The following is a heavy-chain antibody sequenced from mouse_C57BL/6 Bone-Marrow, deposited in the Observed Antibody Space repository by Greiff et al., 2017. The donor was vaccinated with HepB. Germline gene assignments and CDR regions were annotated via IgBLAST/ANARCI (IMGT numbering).Heavy chain of an antibody. Sequence: EVQLQQSGPVLVKPGASVKMSCKASGYTFTDYYMNWVKQSHGKSLEWIGVINPYNGGTSYNQKFKGKATLTVDKSSSTAYMELNSLTSEDSAVYYCARRVYGSDYFDYWGQGTTLTVSS. CDR1: GYTFTDYY. D-gene: IGHD1-1*01. J-gene: IGHJ2*01. CDR2: INPYNGGT. V-gene: IGHV1-19*01. CDR3: ARRVYGSDYFDY.